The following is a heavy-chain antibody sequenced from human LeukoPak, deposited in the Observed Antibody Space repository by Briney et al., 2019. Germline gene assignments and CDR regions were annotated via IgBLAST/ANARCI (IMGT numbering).Heavy chain of an antibody. Sequence: PGGSLRLSCAASGFTFSSYGMHWVRQAPGKGLEWVAVISYDGSNKYYADSVKGRFTISRDNSKNTLYLQMNSLRAEDTAVYYCAKGLLLSYDYSNAFDYWGQGTLVTVSS. CDR2: ISYDGSNK. V-gene: IGHV3-30*18. CDR1: GFTFSSYG. D-gene: IGHD4-11*01. CDR3: AKGLLLSYDYSNAFDY. J-gene: IGHJ4*02.